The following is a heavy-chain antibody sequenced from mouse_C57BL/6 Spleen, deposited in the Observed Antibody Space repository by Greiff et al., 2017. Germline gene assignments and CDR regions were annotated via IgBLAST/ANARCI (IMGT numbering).Heavy chain of an antibody. J-gene: IGHJ2*01. Sequence: EVQVVESGAELVRPGASVKLSCTASGFNIKDDYMHWVKQRPEQGLEWIGWIDPENGDTEYASKFQGKATITADTSSNTAYLQLSSLTSEDTAVYYCTLYEGYYWGQVTTLTVSS. CDR3: TLYEGYY. CDR2: IDPENGDT. V-gene: IGHV14-4*01. CDR1: GFNIKDDY. D-gene: IGHD2-2*01.